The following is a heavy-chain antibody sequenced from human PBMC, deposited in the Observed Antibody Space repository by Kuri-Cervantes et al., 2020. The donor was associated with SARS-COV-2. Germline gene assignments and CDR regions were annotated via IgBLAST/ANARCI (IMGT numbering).Heavy chain of an antibody. D-gene: IGHD2-21*02. CDR1: GYTFRNND. V-gene: IGHV1-8*02. CDR2: MNPDTGNS. J-gene: IGHJ3*02. CDR3: ARDLGDWTSDGFDI. Sequence: ASVKVSCKASGYTFRNNDINWVRRASGQGLEWMGWMNPDTGNSGYAQKFRGRVTMTRDTSMTTAYMELSSLRSEDSAIYYCARDLGDWTSDGFDIWGQGTMVTVSS.